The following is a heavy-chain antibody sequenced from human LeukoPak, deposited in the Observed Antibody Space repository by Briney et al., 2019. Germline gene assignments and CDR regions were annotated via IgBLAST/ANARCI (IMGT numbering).Heavy chain of an antibody. D-gene: IGHD6-13*01. J-gene: IGHJ4*02. Sequence: GGSLRLSCAASGFIFSDYYMGWIRQAPGRGLEWISYITDNGYKIYYTDSVKGRFTMSRDNAKKSLYLQMNSLRAEDTAVYYCARGALAAVFDYWGQGTLVTVSS. CDR3: ARGALAAVFDY. CDR1: GFIFSDYY. CDR2: ITDNGYKI. V-gene: IGHV3-11*04.